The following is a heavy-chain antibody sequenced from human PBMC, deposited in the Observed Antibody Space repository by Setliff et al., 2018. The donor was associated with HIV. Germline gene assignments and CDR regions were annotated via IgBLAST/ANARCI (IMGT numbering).Heavy chain of an antibody. Sequence: GGSLRLSCAASGFIFNNYDMNWVRQAPGKGPEWVSSITTDSNYIYHADSVKGRFTTSRDNAKNSLYLQMNSLRAEDTAVYYCARDYSGGYGDYDFGNYFDYWGQGALVTVSS. D-gene: IGHD4-17*01. CDR3: ARDYSGGYGDYDFGNYFDY. CDR2: ITTDSNYI. V-gene: IGHV3-21*06. CDR1: GFIFNNYD. J-gene: IGHJ4*02.